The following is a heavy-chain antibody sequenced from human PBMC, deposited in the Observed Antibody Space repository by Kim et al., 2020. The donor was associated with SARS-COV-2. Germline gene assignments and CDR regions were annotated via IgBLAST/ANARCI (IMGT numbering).Heavy chain of an antibody. CDR3: ARHGGGSSVLVVYAAYFDY. J-gene: IGHJ4*02. CDR2: IYYSGST. Sequence: SETLSLTCTVSGGSISSSSYYWGWIRQPPGKGLEWIGSIYYSGSTYYNPSLKSRVNISVDTSKNQFSLKLSSVTAADTAVYYCARHGGGSSVLVVYAAYFDYWGQGTLVTVSS. D-gene: IGHD2-8*02. CDR1: GGSISSSSYY. V-gene: IGHV4-39*01.